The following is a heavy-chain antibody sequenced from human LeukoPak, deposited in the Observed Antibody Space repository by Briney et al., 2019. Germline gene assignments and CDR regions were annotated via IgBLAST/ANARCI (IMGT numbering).Heavy chain of an antibody. D-gene: IGHD3-16*01. CDR2: IWYDGSNK. CDR3: ARSNNGGWGYCDY. V-gene: IGHV3-33*01. CDR1: GFSFSNYG. Sequence: PGRSLRLSCAASGFSFSNYGMHWVRQAPGKGLEWVAVIWYDGSNKYYADSVKGRFTISGDNSKNALYVQMNSLRAEDTAGYYCARSNNGGWGYCDYWGQGSLVTVSS. J-gene: IGHJ4*02.